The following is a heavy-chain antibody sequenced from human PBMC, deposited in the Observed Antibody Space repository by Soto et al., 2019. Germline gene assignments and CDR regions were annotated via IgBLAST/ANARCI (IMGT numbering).Heavy chain of an antibody. V-gene: IGHV1-46*01. CDR2: INPSGGST. CDR1: GNTFTNYY. J-gene: IGHJ3*02. Sequence: ASVKVSCKASGNTFTNYYMHCVRQAPEQKHEWMGIINPSGGSTSYAQKFQGRVTMTRDTSTSTVYMELSSLRSEDTAVYYCERGITMIVVGPNPDAFDIWGQGTMVTVSS. CDR3: ERGITMIVVGPNPDAFDI. D-gene: IGHD3-22*01.